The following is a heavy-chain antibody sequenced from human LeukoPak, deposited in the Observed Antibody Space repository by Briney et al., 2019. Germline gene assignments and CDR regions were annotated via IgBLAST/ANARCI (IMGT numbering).Heavy chain of an antibody. CDR3: AKEGAAPGPDFDY. CDR2: IAPSGIT. CDR1: GASIRSYY. J-gene: IGHJ4*02. V-gene: IGHV4-4*07. Sequence: SETLSLTCTVSGASIRSYYWSWLRQPAGKGLEWIGRIAPSGITNYNPSLESRVTMSVDTSKNQFSLNLKSATAADTAVYYCAKEGAAPGPDFDYWGQGILVIVSS. D-gene: IGHD6-13*01.